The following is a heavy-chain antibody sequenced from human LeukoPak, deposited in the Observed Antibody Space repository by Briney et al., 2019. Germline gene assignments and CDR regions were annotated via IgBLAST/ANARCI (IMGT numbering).Heavy chain of an antibody. CDR1: GFTVTYSY. Sequence: GGSLRLSCAASGFTVTYSYMNWVRQAPGKGLEWVSVVYSDGKTYYADSVKGRFTISRDNSKNTVYLQMNSLRDEDTAVYYSTRGRLSFDHWGQGTLVTVSS. D-gene: IGHD6-25*01. V-gene: IGHV3-53*01. CDR3: TRGRLSFDH. CDR2: VYSDGKT. J-gene: IGHJ4*01.